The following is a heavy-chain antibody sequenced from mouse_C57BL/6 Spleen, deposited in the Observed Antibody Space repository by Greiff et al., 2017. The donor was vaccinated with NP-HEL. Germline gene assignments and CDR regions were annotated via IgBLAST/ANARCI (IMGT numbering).Heavy chain of an antibody. CDR3: ANYGAHWYFDV. CDR1: GYTFTDYN. D-gene: IGHD1-1*02. V-gene: IGHV1-22*01. J-gene: IGHJ1*03. Sequence: VQLKQSGPELVKPGASVKMSCKASGYTFTDYNMHWVKQSHGKSLEWIGYINPNNGGTSYNQKFKGKATLTVNKSSSTAYMELRSLTSEDSAVYYCANYGAHWYFDVWGTGTTVTVSS. CDR2: INPNNGGT.